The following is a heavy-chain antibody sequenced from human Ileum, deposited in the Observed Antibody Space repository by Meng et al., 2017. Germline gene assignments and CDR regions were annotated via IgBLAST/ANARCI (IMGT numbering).Heavy chain of an antibody. Sequence: GESLKISCAASGFTFSSYAMHWVRQAPGKWLEWVAVISYDGSNKYYADSVKGRFTISRDNSKNTLYLQMNSLRAEDTAVYYCARDPGYSYGYIGLLDYWGQGTLVTVSS. D-gene: IGHD5-18*01. J-gene: IGHJ4*02. CDR2: ISYDGSNK. CDR1: GFTFSSYA. V-gene: IGHV3-30*01. CDR3: ARDPGYSYGYIGLLDY.